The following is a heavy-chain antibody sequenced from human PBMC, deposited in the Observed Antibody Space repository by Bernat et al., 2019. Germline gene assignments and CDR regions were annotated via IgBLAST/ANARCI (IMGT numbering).Heavy chain of an antibody. D-gene: IGHD6-13*01. Sequence: QITLKESGPTLVKPTQTLTLTCTFSGFSLSTSGVGVGWIRQPPGKALEWLALIYWDDGKRYSPSLKSRLTITKDTSKNQGVLTMTDMEPVDTATYYCAHRLSKSCFDYWGQGTLVTVSS. V-gene: IGHV2-5*02. J-gene: IGHJ4*02. CDR3: AHRLSKSCFDY. CDR2: IYWDDGK. CDR1: GFSLSTSGVG.